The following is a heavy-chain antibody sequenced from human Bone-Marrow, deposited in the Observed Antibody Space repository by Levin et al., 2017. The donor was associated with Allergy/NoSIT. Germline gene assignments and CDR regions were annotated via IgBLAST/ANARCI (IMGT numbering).Heavy chain of an antibody. CDR3: AREVQAAPRDGMDV. J-gene: IGHJ6*02. D-gene: IGHD6-6*01. CDR1: GFTISSHY. V-gene: IGHV3-48*03. CDR2: ISNTGRTM. Sequence: GGSLRLSCEASGFTISSHYMDWVRQAPGKGLEWISYISNTGRTMYYADSVKGRFTISRDNGKNSLYLQMNGLRAEDTAVYYCAREVQAAPRDGMDVWGQGTTVTVSS.